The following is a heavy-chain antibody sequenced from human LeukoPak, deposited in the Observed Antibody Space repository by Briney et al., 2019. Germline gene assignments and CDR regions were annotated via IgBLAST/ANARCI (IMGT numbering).Heavy chain of an antibody. D-gene: IGHD6-25*01. J-gene: IGHJ4*02. Sequence: GRSLRLSCAASGFTFRDYAMHWVRQAPGKGLEWVAVVSYLGNDKYYADSMKGRFTISRDNSNNTLYLQINSLRTDDTGVYYCARPLERRLIHYFDFWGPGTLVTVSS. V-gene: IGHV3-30-3*01. CDR2: VSYLGNDK. CDR1: GFTFRDYA. CDR3: ARPLERRLIHYFDF.